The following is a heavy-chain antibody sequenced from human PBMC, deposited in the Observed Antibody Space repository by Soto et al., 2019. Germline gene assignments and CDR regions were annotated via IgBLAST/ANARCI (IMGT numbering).Heavy chain of an antibody. CDR3: ARVLTDSSLPSGGAFDI. Sequence: SETLSLTCSVSGGSVSDKTYYWSWIRQPPGKGLEWIGYIYYSGSTNYNPSLKSRVTISVDTSKNQFSLKLSSVTAADAAVYYCARVLTDSSLPSGGAFDIWGQGTMVTVSS. CDR2: IYYSGST. D-gene: IGHD6-6*01. J-gene: IGHJ3*02. V-gene: IGHV4-61*01. CDR1: GGSVSDKTYY.